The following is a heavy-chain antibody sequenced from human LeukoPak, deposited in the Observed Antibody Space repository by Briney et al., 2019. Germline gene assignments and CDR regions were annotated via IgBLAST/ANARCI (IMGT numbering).Heavy chain of an antibody. V-gene: IGHV4-59*08. D-gene: IGHD2-21*01. Sequence: SETLSLTCTVSGGSISSYYWSWVRQPPGKGLEWIGYSYYSGSTNYNPSLRSRVTISVETSKKQFSLKLSSVTAADTAVYYCASLSIQRDWFDPWGQGTLVTVSS. CDR1: GGSISSYY. CDR2: SYYSGST. J-gene: IGHJ5*02. CDR3: ASLSIQRDWFDP.